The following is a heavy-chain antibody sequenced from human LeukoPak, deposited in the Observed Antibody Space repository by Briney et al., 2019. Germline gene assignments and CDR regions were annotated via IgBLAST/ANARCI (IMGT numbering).Heavy chain of an antibody. J-gene: IGHJ4*02. CDR3: ARDLMYGYNVGY. V-gene: IGHV3-21*06. CDR1: GFSFSSYS. CDR2: ISSSGSYI. D-gene: IGHD5-24*01. Sequence: GGSLRLSCAVSGFSFSSYSMNWVRQAPGKGLEWVSSISSSGSYILYADSVKGRLTISRDNAKNSLYLQMNSLRAEDTAVYYCARDLMYGYNVGYWGQGTLVTVSS.